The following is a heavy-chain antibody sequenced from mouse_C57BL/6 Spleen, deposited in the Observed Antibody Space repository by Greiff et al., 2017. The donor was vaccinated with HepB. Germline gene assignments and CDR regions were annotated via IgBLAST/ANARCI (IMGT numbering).Heavy chain of an antibody. J-gene: IGHJ4*01. CDR1: SYAFSSSW. CDR2: NYPGDGDT. D-gene: IGHD1-1*01. V-gene: IGHV1-82*01. CDR3: ARERDYGSSYYAMDY. Sequence: VQLQQSGPELVKPGASVKISCKASSYAFSSSWMNWVKERPGKGLEWIGRNYPGDGDTNYNGKFKGKATLTADKSSSTAYMQLSSLTSEDSAVYFCARERDYGSSYYAMDYWGQGTSVTVSS.